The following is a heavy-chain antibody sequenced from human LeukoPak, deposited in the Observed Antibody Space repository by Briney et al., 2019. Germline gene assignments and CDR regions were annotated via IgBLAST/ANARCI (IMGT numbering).Heavy chain of an antibody. V-gene: IGHV4-34*01. CDR3: ARGGLGYCSGGSCYNTIDY. CDR1: GGPFSGYY. J-gene: IGHJ4*02. CDR2: INHSGST. Sequence: PSETLSLTCAVYGGPFSGYYWSWIRQPPGKGLEWIGEINHSGSTNYNPSLKSRVTISVDTSKNQFSLKLSSVTAADTAVYYCARGGLGYCSGGSCYNTIDYWGQGTLVTVSS. D-gene: IGHD2-15*01.